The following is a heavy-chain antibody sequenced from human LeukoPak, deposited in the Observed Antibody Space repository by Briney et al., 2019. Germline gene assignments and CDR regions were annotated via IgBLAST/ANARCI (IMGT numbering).Heavy chain of an antibody. CDR1: GYSISSGYY. J-gene: IGHJ4*02. CDR2: IYHSGST. D-gene: IGHD3-3*01. Sequence: SENLSRNCTVSGYSISSGYYWGWIRQPPGKGLEWIGSIYHSGSTYYNPSLKSRVTISVDTSKNQFSLKLSSVTAADTAVYYCARAYYDFWSGYTRYYFDYWGQGTLVTVS. V-gene: IGHV4-38-2*02. CDR3: ARAYYDFWSGYTRYYFDY.